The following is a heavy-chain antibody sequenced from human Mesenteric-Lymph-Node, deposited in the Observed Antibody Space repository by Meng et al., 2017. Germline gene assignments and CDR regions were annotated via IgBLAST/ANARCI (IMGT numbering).Heavy chain of an antibody. CDR3: ASTSGTYYGPLDS. D-gene: IGHD1-26*01. Sequence: SETLSLTCTVSGGSVSSGSYYWSWIRQPPGKGLEWIGYIYYSGSTNYSPSLTSRVTISADTSKNQFSLRLTSVTAADTAVYYCASTSGTYYGPLDSWGQGTLVTVSS. J-gene: IGHJ4*02. CDR1: GGSVSSGSYY. CDR2: IYYSGST. V-gene: IGHV4-61*01.